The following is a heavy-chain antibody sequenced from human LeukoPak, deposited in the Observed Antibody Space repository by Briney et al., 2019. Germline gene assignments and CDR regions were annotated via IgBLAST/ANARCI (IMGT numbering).Heavy chain of an antibody. CDR1: GYTFTIYD. D-gene: IGHD7-27*01. J-gene: IGHJ4*02. CDR2: MSPNSGDT. CDR3: ARGPPNWGYDY. Sequence: ASVKVSCGASGYTFTIYDFNWVRQATGQRPEWMGWMSPNSGDTGYAQKFQDRVTMTRNTSISTAHMELSSLRSDDTAVYYCARGPPNWGYDYWGPGTLVTVSS. V-gene: IGHV1-8*01.